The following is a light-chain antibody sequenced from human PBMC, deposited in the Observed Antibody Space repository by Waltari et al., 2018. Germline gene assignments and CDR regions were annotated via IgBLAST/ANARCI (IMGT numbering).Light chain of an antibody. Sequence: QSGLTPPASVSGSPGQSITTSCTGTRSAVGNDNLFSWYQQYPGQAPKLMVYEVTKRTSGVSDRFSGSKSGNTASLTIYGLQSEDEADYYCCSYAGLGIYVFGTGTKVTVL. CDR1: RSAVGNDNL. J-gene: IGLJ1*01. CDR3: CSYAGLGIYV. CDR2: EVT. V-gene: IGLV2-23*02.